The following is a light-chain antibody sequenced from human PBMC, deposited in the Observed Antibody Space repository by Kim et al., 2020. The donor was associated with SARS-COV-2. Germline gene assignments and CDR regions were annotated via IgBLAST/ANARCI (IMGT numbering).Light chain of an antibody. CDR1: QSVSSSY. J-gene: IGKJ2*01. CDR3: QQYGSSPPYT. Sequence: SPGESATLSCRASQSVSSSYLAWYRQKPGQAPRLLIYGASSRATGIPDRFSGSGSGTDFTLTISRLEPEDFAVYYCQQYGSSPPYTFGQGTKLEI. V-gene: IGKV3-20*01. CDR2: GAS.